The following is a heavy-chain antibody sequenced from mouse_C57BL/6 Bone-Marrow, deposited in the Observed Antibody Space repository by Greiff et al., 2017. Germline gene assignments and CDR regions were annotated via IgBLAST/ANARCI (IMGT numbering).Heavy chain of an antibody. CDR3: ARSPRWLLFAY. D-gene: IGHD2-3*01. CDR2: IDPSDSYT. J-gene: IGHJ3*01. Sequence: VQLQQPGAELVMPGASVKLSCKASGYTFTSYWMHWVKQRPGQGLEWIGEIDPSDSYTNYNQKFKGKSTLTVDKSSSTAYMQLSSLTSEDSAVYYCARSPRWLLFAYWGRGTRVTVSA. CDR1: GYTFTSYW. V-gene: IGHV1-69*01.